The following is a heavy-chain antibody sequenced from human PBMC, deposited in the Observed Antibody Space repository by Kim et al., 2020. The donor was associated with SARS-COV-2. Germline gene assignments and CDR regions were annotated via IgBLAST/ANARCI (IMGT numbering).Heavy chain of an antibody. J-gene: IGHJ4*02. D-gene: IGHD3-22*01. V-gene: IGHV3-23*01. CDR2: ISGSGGST. CDR3: AKGIWRYYDSSGYYQPPTYPLFDY. Sequence: GGSLRLSCAASGFTFSSYAMSWVRQAPGKGLEWVSAISGSGGSTYYADSVKGRFTISRDNSKNTLYLQMNSLRAEDTAVYYCAKGIWRYYDSSGYYQPPTYPLFDYWGQGTLVTVSS. CDR1: GFTFSSYA.